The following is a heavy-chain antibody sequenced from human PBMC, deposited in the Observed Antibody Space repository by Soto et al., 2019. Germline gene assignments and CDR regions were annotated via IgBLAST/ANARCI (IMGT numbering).Heavy chain of an antibody. CDR2: INSDGSST. CDR3: ASQSSSWSFSGWFDP. D-gene: IGHD6-13*01. Sequence: GGSLRLSCAASGFTFSSYWMHWVRQAPGKGLVWVSRINSDGSSTSYADSVKGRFTISRDNAKYTLYLQMNSLRAEDTAVYYCASQSSSWSFSGWFDPWGQGTLVTVSS. J-gene: IGHJ5*02. V-gene: IGHV3-74*01. CDR1: GFTFSSYW.